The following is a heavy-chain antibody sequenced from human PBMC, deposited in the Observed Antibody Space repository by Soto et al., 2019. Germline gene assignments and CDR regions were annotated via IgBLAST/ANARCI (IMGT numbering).Heavy chain of an antibody. J-gene: IGHJ4*02. CDR1: GFSFTSYG. D-gene: IGHD3-3*01. CDR2: ITAENGNT. CDR3: ARVVLEWLPTSGFDF. Sequence: QIQLVQSGAEVKKPGASVKVSCKASGFSFTSYGITWVRQAPGQGPEWLGWITAENGNTNYAQKFQGRATLTTDRATNTAYMELRSLRSDDTAIYYCARVVLEWLPTSGFDFWGQGTLVTVSS. V-gene: IGHV1-18*04.